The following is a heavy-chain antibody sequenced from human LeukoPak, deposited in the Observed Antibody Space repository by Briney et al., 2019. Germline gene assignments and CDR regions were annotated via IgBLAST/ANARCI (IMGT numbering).Heavy chain of an antibody. CDR2: ISYDGSNK. CDR3: AKVGHSSSSSFDY. J-gene: IGHJ4*02. D-gene: IGHD6-6*01. CDR1: GFTFSSYA. V-gene: IGHV3-30*18. Sequence: GGSLRLSCAASGFTFSSYAMSWVRQAPGKGLEWVAVISYDGSNKYYADSVKGRFTISRDNSKNTLYLQMNSLRAEDTAVYYCAKVGHSSSSSFDYWGQGTLVTVSS.